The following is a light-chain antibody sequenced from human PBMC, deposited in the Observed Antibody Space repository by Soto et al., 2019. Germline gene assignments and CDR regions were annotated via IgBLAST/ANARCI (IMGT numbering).Light chain of an antibody. V-gene: IGKV3-15*01. J-gene: IGKJ5*01. Sequence: EIVMTQSPATLSVSPGERATLSCRAGQNIHTNLAWYQQKPGQAPRLLFYGASTGATGLPARFSGSGSGTEFTLTINSLQAEDCAVYYCKQYKEWPPFTFGQGTRLEI. CDR1: QNIHTN. CDR2: GAS. CDR3: KQYKEWPPFT.